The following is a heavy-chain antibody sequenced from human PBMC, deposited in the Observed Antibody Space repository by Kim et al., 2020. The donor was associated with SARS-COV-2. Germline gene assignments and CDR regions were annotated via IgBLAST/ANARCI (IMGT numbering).Heavy chain of an antibody. CDR3: ARDRYYYDSSGYPGDY. D-gene: IGHD3-22*01. Sequence: SVKSRFTISGDNAKNSLYLQMNSLRAEDTAVYYCARDRYYYDSSGYPGDYWGQGTLVTVSS. J-gene: IGHJ4*02. V-gene: IGHV3-48*03.